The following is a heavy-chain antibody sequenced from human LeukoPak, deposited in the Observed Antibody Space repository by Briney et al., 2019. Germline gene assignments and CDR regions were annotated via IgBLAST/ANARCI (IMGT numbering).Heavy chain of an antibody. CDR1: GFTFSSYA. CDR2: ISGSGGST. Sequence: GGSLRLSCAASGFTFSSYAMSWVRQAPGKGLEWVSAISGSGGSTYYADSVKGRFTISRDNSKNTLYLQMSSLRAEDTAVYYCAKDDAYYYDSSGNPMALGMDVWGQGTTVTVSS. CDR3: AKDDAYYYDSSGNPMALGMDV. V-gene: IGHV3-23*01. J-gene: IGHJ6*02. D-gene: IGHD3-22*01.